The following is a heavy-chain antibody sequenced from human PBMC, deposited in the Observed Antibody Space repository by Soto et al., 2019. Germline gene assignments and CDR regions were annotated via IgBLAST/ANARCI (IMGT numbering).Heavy chain of an antibody. Sequence: GGSLRLSCAASGFTFSSYGMHWVRQAPGKGLEWVAVISYDGSSKYYADSVKGRFTISRDNSKNTLYLQMNSLRAEDTAVYYCASEPALGMAVAGTEGFFDYWGQGTLVTVSS. D-gene: IGHD6-19*01. V-gene: IGHV3-30*03. J-gene: IGHJ4*02. CDR3: ASEPALGMAVAGTEGFFDY. CDR1: GFTFSSYG. CDR2: ISYDGSSK.